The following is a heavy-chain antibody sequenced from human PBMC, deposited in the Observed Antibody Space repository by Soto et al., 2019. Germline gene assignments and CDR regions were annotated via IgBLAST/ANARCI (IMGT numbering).Heavy chain of an antibody. V-gene: IGHV4-59*01. Sequence: SETLSLTCTVSGGSISSFYWSWIRQPPGKGLEWIGYIYYGGITNYNPSLESRVTISVDTSKNQFSLKLSSVTAADTAVYYCGVRTIGHRRSTSCWAGMDVWGEGTTVTVSS. CDR3: GVRTIGHRRSTSCWAGMDV. CDR1: GGSISSFY. CDR2: IYYGGIT. D-gene: IGHD2-2*01. J-gene: IGHJ6*04.